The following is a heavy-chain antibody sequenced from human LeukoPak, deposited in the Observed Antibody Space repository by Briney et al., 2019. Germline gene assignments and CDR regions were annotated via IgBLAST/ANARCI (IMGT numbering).Heavy chain of an antibody. Sequence: KPSETLSLTCAVYGGSFSGYYWSWIRQPPGKGLEWIGEINHSGSTNYNPSLKSRVTISVDTSRNQFSLNLNSVTAADTAVYYCAREPGNTGHSDYWGQGNLVTVSS. V-gene: IGHV4-34*01. CDR1: GGSFSGYY. CDR3: AREPGNTGHSDY. CDR2: INHSGST. J-gene: IGHJ4*02. D-gene: IGHD1-14*01.